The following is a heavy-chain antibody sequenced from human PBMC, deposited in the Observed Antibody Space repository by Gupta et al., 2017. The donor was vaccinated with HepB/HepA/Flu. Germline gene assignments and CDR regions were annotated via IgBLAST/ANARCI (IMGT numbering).Heavy chain of an antibody. CDR2: VDNDGSSP. J-gene: IGHJ3*01. D-gene: IGHD3-10*01. V-gene: IGHV3-74*01. CDR3: VRDRGQPAAFDL. Sequence: EVQLVESGGALVQPGGSLRLSCAASGFNFKAYWMYWVRQAPGKGLEWVLSVDNDGSSPIYADSVKGRFTISRDNSVKTLHLYMKSMRVEDTATYFWVRDRGQPAAFDLWGQGTLVTVSS. CDR1: GFNFKAYW.